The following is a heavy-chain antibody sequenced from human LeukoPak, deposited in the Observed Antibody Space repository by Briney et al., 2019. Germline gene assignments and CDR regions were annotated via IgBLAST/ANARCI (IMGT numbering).Heavy chain of an antibody. D-gene: IGHD6-19*01. CDR2: INPDSGST. V-gene: IGHV1-46*01. CDR1: GYTFTTYY. Sequence: VASVKLSCKASGYTFTTYYIHWVRQAPGQGLEWMGIINPDSGSTSYAPKFQGRVTMTRDTSTSTVYMELSSLRSDDTAVYYCARSYSSGSLLCWGQGTLVTVSS. CDR3: ARSYSSGSLLC. J-gene: IGHJ4*02.